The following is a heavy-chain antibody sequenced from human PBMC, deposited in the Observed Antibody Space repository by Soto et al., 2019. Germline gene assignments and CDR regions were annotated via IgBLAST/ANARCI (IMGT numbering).Heavy chain of an antibody. D-gene: IGHD6-19*01. Sequence: ASVKVSCKASGYTLTRYCISWVRQAPGQWLEWMGWISAYNGNTNYAQKLQGRVTMTTDTSTSTAYMELRSLRSDDTAVYYCARAGAVAGHAFDIWGQGTMVTVSS. J-gene: IGHJ3*02. CDR3: ARAGAVAGHAFDI. V-gene: IGHV1-18*01. CDR2: ISAYNGNT. CDR1: GYTLTRYC.